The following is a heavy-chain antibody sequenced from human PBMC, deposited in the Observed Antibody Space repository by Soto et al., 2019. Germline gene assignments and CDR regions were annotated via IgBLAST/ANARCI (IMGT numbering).Heavy chain of an antibody. CDR1: GFTFDDYA. Sequence: GGSLRLSCAVSGFTFDDYAMHWVRQAPGRGLEWVAGIIWNSAYIVYADSVKGRFTISRDNAKNSLHLQMDSLRAEETAVYYCVKDSTVSGVRQGLDFWGRGTLVTVSS. CDR2: IIWNSAYI. J-gene: IGHJ4*02. D-gene: IGHD6-19*01. V-gene: IGHV3-9*01. CDR3: VKDSTVSGVRQGLDF.